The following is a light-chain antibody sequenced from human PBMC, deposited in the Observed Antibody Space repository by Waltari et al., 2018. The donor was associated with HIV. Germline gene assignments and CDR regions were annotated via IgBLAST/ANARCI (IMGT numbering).Light chain of an antibody. CDR3: QSYDSSLSGYVV. CDR1: SSNIGADYD. CDR2: ANT. J-gene: IGLJ2*01. V-gene: IGLV1-40*01. Sequence: QSVLTQPPSVSGAPGQRVTISCTGSSSNIGADYDVHWYQHLPGTAPKLLIYANTHRPSVVPDRFSGSKSGTSASLAITGLQAEDEAEYYCQSYDSSLSGYVVFGGGTKLTVL.